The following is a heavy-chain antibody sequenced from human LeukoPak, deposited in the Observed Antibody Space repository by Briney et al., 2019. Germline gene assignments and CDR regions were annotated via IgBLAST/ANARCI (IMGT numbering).Heavy chain of an antibody. CDR2: IKQDGSEK. CDR1: GFTFSSYW. D-gene: IGHD3-10*01. J-gene: IGHJ4*02. Sequence: GGSLRLSCAASGFTFSSYWMSWVRQAPGKGLEWVANIKQDGSEKYYVDSVKGRFTISRDNSKNTLYLQMNSLRAEDTAVYYCAKVDRTVLLWFGESVMIDYWGQGTLVTVSS. V-gene: IGHV3-7*03. CDR3: AKVDRTVLLWFGESVMIDY.